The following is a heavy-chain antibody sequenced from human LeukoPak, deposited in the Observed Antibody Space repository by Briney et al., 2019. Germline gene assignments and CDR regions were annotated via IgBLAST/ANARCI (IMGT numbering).Heavy chain of an antibody. D-gene: IGHD6-13*01. CDR2: TKQDGSEK. CDR3: ARDLRAAAGSVYFDY. Sequence: GGSLRLCCAASGRTFSSYWMSWVRQAPGKGLEWVANTKQDGSEKCYVDSVKGRFTISRDNAKNSLYLQMNSLRAEDTAVYYCARDLRAAAGSVYFDYWGQGTLVTVSS. CDR1: GRTFSSYW. V-gene: IGHV3-7*01. J-gene: IGHJ4*02.